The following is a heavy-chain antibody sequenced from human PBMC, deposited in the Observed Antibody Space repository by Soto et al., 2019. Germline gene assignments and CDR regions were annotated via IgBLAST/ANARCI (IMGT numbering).Heavy chain of an antibody. Sequence: QVQLQQWGAGLLKPSETLSLTCGVTGGSFNGYFWTWIRQPPGKGLEWLGPINPSGSTNDNPSLKSRVIMSVDTSKNRVSLNLLSVTAADTAVYYCARGLIALGGTVSHWGRGTLVTVSS. CDR3: ARGLIALGGTVSH. V-gene: IGHV4-34*01. J-gene: IGHJ4*02. D-gene: IGHD1-26*01. CDR1: GGSFNGYF. CDR2: INPSGST.